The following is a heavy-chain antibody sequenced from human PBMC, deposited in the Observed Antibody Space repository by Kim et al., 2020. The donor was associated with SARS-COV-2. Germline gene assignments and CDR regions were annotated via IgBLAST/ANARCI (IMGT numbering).Heavy chain of an antibody. D-gene: IGHD3-16*02. CDR2: ISAYNGNT. Sequence: ASVKVSCKASGYTFTSYGISWVRQAPGQGLEWMGWISAYNGNTNYAQKLQGRVTMTTDTSTSTAYMELRSLRSDDTAVYYCARVSSYPLSYYYGMDVWGQGTTVTVSS. CDR1: GYTFTSYG. V-gene: IGHV1-18*01. J-gene: IGHJ6*02. CDR3: ARVSSYPLSYYYGMDV.